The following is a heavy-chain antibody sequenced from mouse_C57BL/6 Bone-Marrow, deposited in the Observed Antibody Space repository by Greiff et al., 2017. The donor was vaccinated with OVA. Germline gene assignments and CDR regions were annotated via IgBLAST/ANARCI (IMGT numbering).Heavy chain of an antibody. CDR1: GYTFTDYY. CDR3: ARIPYGSSYDWYFDV. J-gene: IGHJ1*03. Sequence: VQLQQSGPVLVKPGASVKMSCKASGYTFTDYYMNWVKQSHGKSLEWIGVINPYNGGTSYNQKFKGKATLTVDKSSSTAYMELNSLTSEDSAVYYCARIPYGSSYDWYFDVWGTGTTVTVSS. CDR2: INPYNGGT. D-gene: IGHD1-1*01. V-gene: IGHV1-19*01.